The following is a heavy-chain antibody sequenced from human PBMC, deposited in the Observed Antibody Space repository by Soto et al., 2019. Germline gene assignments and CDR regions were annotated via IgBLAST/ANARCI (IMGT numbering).Heavy chain of an antibody. CDR1: GGSVSRYY. V-gene: IGHV4-59*02. CDR3: ARFYIVATISRNYYYGMDV. Sequence: SETLSLTCTVSGGSVSRYYWSWIRQPPGKGLEWIGYIYYSGSTNYNPSLKSRVTISVDTSKNQFSLKLSSVTAADTAVYYCARFYIVATISRNYYYGMDVWGQGTTVTVSS. CDR2: IYYSGST. D-gene: IGHD5-12*01. J-gene: IGHJ6*02.